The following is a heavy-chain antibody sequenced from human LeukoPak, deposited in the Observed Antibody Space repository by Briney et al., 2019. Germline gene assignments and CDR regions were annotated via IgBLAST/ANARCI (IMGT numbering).Heavy chain of an antibody. CDR2: ISRSGSTK. CDR3: AKDIFPYFYGAVGPDP. D-gene: IGHD4-17*01. CDR1: GFTFSDYN. Sequence: PGGSLRLSCAASGFTFSDYNMRWIRQAPGKGLEWVSSISRSGSTKYYADSVKGRFTISRDNAKNSLYLQMNSLRAEDTAVYYCAKDIFPYFYGAVGPDPWGQGTLVTVSS. V-gene: IGHV3-11*04. J-gene: IGHJ5*02.